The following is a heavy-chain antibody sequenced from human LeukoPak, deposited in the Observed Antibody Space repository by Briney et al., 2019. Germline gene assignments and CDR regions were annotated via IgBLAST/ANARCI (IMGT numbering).Heavy chain of an antibody. Sequence: ASVKVSCKASGYTFTSYGISWVRQAPGQGLEWMGWISAYNGNTNYAQKLQGRVTMTTDTSTSTAYMELRSLRPDDTAVYYCARTQYYYDSSGYSLYYYYYYMDVWGKGTTVTVSS. CDR2: ISAYNGNT. D-gene: IGHD3-22*01. CDR1: GYTFTSYG. V-gene: IGHV1-18*01. J-gene: IGHJ6*03. CDR3: ARTQYYYDSSGYSLYYYYYYMDV.